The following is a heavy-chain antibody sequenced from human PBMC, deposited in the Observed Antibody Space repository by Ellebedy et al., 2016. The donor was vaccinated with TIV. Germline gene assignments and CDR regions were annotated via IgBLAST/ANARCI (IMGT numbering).Heavy chain of an antibody. Sequence: GGSLRLXXAASGFTFSSYGMHWVRQAPGKGLEWVAVIWYDGSNKYYADSVKGRFTISRDNSKNTLYLQMNSLRAEDTAVYYCVREGTNCSGGSCYLARWFDPWGQGTLVTVSS. D-gene: IGHD2-15*01. J-gene: IGHJ5*02. CDR1: GFTFSSYG. V-gene: IGHV3-33*01. CDR3: VREGTNCSGGSCYLARWFDP. CDR2: IWYDGSNK.